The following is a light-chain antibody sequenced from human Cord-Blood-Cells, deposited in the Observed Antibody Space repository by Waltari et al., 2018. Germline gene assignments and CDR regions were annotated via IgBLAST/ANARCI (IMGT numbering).Light chain of an antibody. Sequence: IVMTQSPAPLPVSPGERATLSCRARQRVSSNLAWYQQKPGQAPRLLIYGASTRATGIPARFSGSGSGTEFTRTISSLQSEDFAVYYCQQYNNWPPLTFGGGTKVEIK. J-gene: IGKJ4*01. CDR3: QQYNNWPPLT. CDR1: QRVSSN. CDR2: GAS. V-gene: IGKV3-15*01.